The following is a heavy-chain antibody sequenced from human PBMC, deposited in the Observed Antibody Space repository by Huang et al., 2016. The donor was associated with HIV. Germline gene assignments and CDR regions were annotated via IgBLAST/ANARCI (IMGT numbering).Heavy chain of an antibody. CDR1: GYTFNGYW. J-gene: IGHJ3*02. Sequence: EVQLLQSGAVVKKPGESLKISCKGSGYTFNGYWIGWVRQMPGEGLECIGIIVTGESESTYSQSFKGQVTISADKAISTAYLQWSGLKASDTAMYYWVRQGVGDFVVEPTGLGAFDIWGQGTMVTVSS. D-gene: IGHD2-2*01. CDR3: VRQGVGDFVVEPTGLGAFDI. V-gene: IGHV5-51*01. CDR2: IVTGESES.